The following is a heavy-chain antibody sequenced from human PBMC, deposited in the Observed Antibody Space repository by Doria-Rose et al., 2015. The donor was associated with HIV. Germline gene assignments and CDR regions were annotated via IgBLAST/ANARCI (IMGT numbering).Heavy chain of an antibody. Sequence: QVQLVQSGPVLVKPTETLTLTCTVSGVSLSSPGLGVSWIRQPPGKALEWLANISSDDGRSYKTSLKSRLTISRGTSKSQVVLTMTDMDPVDTATYYCARIKSSRWYHKYYVDFWGQGTLVIVSA. CDR2: ISSDDGR. CDR1: GVSLSSPGLG. CDR3: ARIKSSRWYHKYYVDF. J-gene: IGHJ4*02. V-gene: IGHV2-26*01. D-gene: IGHD6-13*01.